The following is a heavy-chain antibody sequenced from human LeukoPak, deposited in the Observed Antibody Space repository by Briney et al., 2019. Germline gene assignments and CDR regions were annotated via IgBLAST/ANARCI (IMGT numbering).Heavy chain of an antibody. CDR3: ARERENSKYQLHLFDY. D-gene: IGHD2-2*01. J-gene: IGHJ4*02. CDR1: GGTFSSYA. CDR2: IIPIFGKA. Sequence: RASVKVSCKASGGTFSSYAISWVRQAPGQGREWMGGIIPIFGKANYAQKFQGRVTITADESTSTAYMELSSMRSEYTAVYYCARERENSKYQLHLFDYWGQGTRVTVSS. V-gene: IGHV1-69*13.